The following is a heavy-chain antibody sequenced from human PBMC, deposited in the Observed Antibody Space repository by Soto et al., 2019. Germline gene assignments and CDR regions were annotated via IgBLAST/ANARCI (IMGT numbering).Heavy chain of an antibody. D-gene: IGHD2-2*01. CDR1: GYIFTDYY. J-gene: IGHJ4*02. CDR2: INANNGDT. CDR3: ARDQDIVVVPAAPGNY. Sequence: ASVKVSCKASGYIFTDYYMHWVRQAPGQELEWMGRINANNGDTNYAQKLQGRVTMTTDTSTSTAYMELRSLRSDDTAVYYCARDQDIVVVPAAPGNYWGQGTLVTVPS. V-gene: IGHV1-18*04.